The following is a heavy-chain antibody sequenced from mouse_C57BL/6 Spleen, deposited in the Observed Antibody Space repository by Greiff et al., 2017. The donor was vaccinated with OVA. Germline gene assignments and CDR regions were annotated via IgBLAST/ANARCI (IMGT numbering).Heavy chain of an antibody. CDR1: GYTFTDYE. Sequence: QVHVKQSGAELVRPGASVTLSCKASGYTFTDYEMHWVKQTPVHGLEWIGAIDPETGGTAYNQKFKGKAILTADKSSSTAYMELRSLTSEDSAVYYCTRPLLDSSGYFDYWGQGTTLTVSS. CDR3: TRPLLDSSGYFDY. V-gene: IGHV1-15*01. J-gene: IGHJ2*01. CDR2: IDPETGGT. D-gene: IGHD3-2*02.